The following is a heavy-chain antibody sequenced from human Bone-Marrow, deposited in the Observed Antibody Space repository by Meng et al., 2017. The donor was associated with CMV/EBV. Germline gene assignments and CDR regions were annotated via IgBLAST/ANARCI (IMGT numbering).Heavy chain of an antibody. V-gene: IGHV4-59*01. J-gene: IGHJ3*02. CDR1: GGSISSYY. CDR2: IYYSGST. Sequence: GSLRLSCTVSGGSISSYYWSWIRQPPGKGLEWIGYIYYSGSTNYNPSLKSRVTTSGDTSKTPFSLKRSSVTAADTAVYYCARWGGAAFDIWGQGTMATFSS. D-gene: IGHD1-26*01. CDR3: ARWGGAAFDI.